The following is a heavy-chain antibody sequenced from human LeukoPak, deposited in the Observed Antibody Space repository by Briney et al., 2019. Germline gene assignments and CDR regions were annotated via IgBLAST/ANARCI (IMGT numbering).Heavy chain of an antibody. D-gene: IGHD3-10*01. J-gene: IGHJ4*02. Sequence: SETLSLTCSVSGGSISSYYWSWIRQPPGKGLEWIGYISPTGGTNYNPSLTSRVTVSVDTSKNLFSLKLDPVTAADTAVYFCARRSVTRWYYSDWGPGTLVTVSS. CDR1: GGSISSYY. CDR2: ISPTGGT. V-gene: IGHV4-4*09. CDR3: ARRSVTRWYYSD.